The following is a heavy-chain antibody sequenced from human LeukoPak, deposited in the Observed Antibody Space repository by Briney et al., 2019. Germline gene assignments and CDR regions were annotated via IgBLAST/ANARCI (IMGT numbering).Heavy chain of an antibody. CDR2: ISGNGENR. Sequence: GGSLRLSCVASGITLSSYAMSWVRQAPGKGLEWVSAISGNGENRHYADSVEGRFTISRDNSKNTLYLQMNSLRAEDTAVYYCARDGGITMVRGVMTKDGYFDYWGQGTLVTVSS. D-gene: IGHD3-10*01. CDR1: GITLSSYA. J-gene: IGHJ4*02. CDR3: ARDGGITMVRGVMTKDGYFDY. V-gene: IGHV3-23*01.